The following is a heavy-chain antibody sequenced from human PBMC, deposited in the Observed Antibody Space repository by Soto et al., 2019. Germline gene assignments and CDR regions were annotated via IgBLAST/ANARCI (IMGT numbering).Heavy chain of an antibody. V-gene: IGHV1-69*04. CDR2: IIPILGIA. J-gene: IGHJ6*02. CDR1: GGTFSSYT. D-gene: IGHD2-15*01. Sequence: SVKVSCKASGGTFSSYTISWVRQAPGQGLEWMGRIIPILGIANYAQKFQGRVTITADKSTSTAYMELSSLRSEDTAVYYCARDIVVVVAAGGMDVWGQGTTVTVSS. CDR3: ARDIVVVVAAGGMDV.